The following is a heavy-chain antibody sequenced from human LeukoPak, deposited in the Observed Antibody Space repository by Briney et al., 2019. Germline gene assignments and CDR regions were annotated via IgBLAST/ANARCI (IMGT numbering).Heavy chain of an antibody. CDR3: ARGRWEVRFDP. CDR1: GGSFSGYY. V-gene: IGHV4-34*01. CDR2: ISHIGST. D-gene: IGHD1-26*01. J-gene: IGHJ5*02. Sequence: SETLSLTCAVYGGSFSGYYRSWVRQPPGKGLEWIGEISHIGSTNYNPSLESRVTISVDTSKNQFSLKLSSVTAADTAVYYCARGRWEVRFDPWGQGTLVTASS.